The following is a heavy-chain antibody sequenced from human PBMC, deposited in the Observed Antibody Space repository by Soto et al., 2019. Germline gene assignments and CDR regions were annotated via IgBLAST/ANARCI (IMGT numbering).Heavy chain of an antibody. V-gene: IGHV3-64D*06. J-gene: IGHJ3*02. CDR2: ISSNGGST. Sequence: PGGSLRLSCSASGFTFSSYAMHWVRQAPGKGLEYVSAISSNGGSTYYADSLKGRFTISRDNSKNTLYLQMSRLRAEETAVYYCVKVTLAYCGGVCYSAVGPFDIWGQGTMVTVSS. D-gene: IGHD2-21*01. CDR1: GFTFSSYA. CDR3: VKVTLAYCGGVCYSAVGPFDI.